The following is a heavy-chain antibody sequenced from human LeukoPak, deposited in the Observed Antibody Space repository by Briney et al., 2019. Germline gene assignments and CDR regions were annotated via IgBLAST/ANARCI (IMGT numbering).Heavy chain of an antibody. CDR1: GYTFTGYY. J-gene: IGHJ4*02. CDR2: INPNSGGT. D-gene: IGHD1-14*01. CDR3: ARDIKGIKFSYYFDY. V-gene: IGHV1-2*02. Sequence: GASVKVSCKASGYTFTGYYMHWVRQAPGQGLEWMGWINPNSGGTNYAQKFQGRVTMTRDTSISTAYMELSRLRSDDTAVYYCARDIKGIKFSYYFDYWGQGTLVTVSS.